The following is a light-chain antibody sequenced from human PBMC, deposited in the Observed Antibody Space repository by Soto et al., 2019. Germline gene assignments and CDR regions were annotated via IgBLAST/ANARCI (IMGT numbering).Light chain of an antibody. CDR1: QSISSY. J-gene: IGKJ4*01. Sequence: DIQMTQSPSSLSASVGDRVTITCRASQSISSYLNWYQQKPGKAPKLLIYAASSLHSGVPSRFSGSGSGTDFTLTISSLQPEDFATYYCQQSYSTPAFGGGTTVEIK. CDR3: QQSYSTPA. V-gene: IGKV1-39*01. CDR2: AAS.